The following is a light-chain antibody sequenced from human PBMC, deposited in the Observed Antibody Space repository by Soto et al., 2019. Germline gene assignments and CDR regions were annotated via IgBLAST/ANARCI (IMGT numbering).Light chain of an antibody. CDR1: SSDVGGSNY. CDR3: CSYVGTDTYS. V-gene: IGLV2-11*01. Sequence: QSVLTQPRSVSGSPGQSVTISCTGTSSDVGGSNYVSWYQQHPGKAPELMIYDVTKRPSGVPDRFSGSKSGSTASLTISGLQAEDEADYYCCSYVGTDTYSFGTGTKVTVL. CDR2: DVT. J-gene: IGLJ1*01.